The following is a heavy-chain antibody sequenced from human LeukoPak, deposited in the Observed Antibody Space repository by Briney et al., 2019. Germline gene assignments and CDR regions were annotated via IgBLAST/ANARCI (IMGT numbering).Heavy chain of an antibody. CDR1: GGSFSGYY. D-gene: IGHD3-3*01. V-gene: IGHV4-34*01. J-gene: IGHJ5*02. CDR3: ARGLCRSSHYDFWSGYSCPNWFDP. CDR2: INHSGST. Sequence: SETLSLTCAVYGGSFSGYYWSWIRQPPGKGLEWIGEINHSGSTNYNPSLKSRVTISVDTSKNQFSLKLNPVTAADTAVYYCARGLCRSSHYDFWSGYSCPNWFDPWGHGTLVTVSS.